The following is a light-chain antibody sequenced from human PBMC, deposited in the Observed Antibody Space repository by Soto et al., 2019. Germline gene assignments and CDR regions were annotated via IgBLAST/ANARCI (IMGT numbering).Light chain of an antibody. Sequence: QSALTQPPSASGSPGQSVTISCTGTSGDVGGYNYVSWYQQLPGKAPKLMIYEVNNRPSGVSTRFSGSKSGNAASLTISGLRGEDEADYFCTSHTTSDTVIFGGGTKLTVL. CDR1: SGDVGGYNY. CDR3: TSHTTSDTVI. V-gene: IGLV2-14*01. J-gene: IGLJ2*01. CDR2: EVN.